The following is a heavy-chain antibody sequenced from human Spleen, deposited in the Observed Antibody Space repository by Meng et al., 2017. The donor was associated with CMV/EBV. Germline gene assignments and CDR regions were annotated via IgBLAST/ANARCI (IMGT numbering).Heavy chain of an antibody. CDR1: GFTSSNYA. V-gene: IGHV3-23*01. Sequence: GGSLRLSCAASGFTSSNYAINWVRQAPGKGLEWISAISGTGATTYYADSVNGRFTLSGDNSKNSVHLQMNSLSPEDPAMYYFAKTTTAARIYYFNYWGQGTLVTVSS. D-gene: IGHD6-6*01. CDR2: ISGTGATT. J-gene: IGHJ4*02. CDR3: AKTTTAARIYYFNY.